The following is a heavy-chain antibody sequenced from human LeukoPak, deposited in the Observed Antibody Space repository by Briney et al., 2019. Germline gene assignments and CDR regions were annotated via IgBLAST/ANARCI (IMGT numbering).Heavy chain of an antibody. CDR1: GFTFTNHA. CDR3: ARVLRSPEGTHFDY. J-gene: IGHJ4*02. Sequence: QPGGSLRLSCAAYGFTFTNHAMSWVRQAPGKGLEWVSVIYSGGSTYYADSVKGRFTISRDNSKNTLYLQMNSLRAEDTAVYYCARVLRSPEGTHFDYWGQGTLVTVSS. D-gene: IGHD5/OR15-5a*01. CDR2: IYSGGST. V-gene: IGHV3-66*01.